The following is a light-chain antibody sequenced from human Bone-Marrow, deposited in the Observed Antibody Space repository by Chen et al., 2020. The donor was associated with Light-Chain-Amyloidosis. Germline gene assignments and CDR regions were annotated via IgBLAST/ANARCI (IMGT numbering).Light chain of an antibody. Sequence: QSALTQPRSVSGSPGQSVTISCTGTSSDVGGYNYVSWYQQHPGKAPKLMIYDVSKRPSGVPDRFAGSRSGNTAYLTISGLQAGDEADYDCCSYAGSYTYVVFGGGTKLTVL. CDR3: CSYAGSYTYVV. V-gene: IGLV2-11*01. J-gene: IGLJ2*01. CDR2: DVS. CDR1: SSDVGGYNY.